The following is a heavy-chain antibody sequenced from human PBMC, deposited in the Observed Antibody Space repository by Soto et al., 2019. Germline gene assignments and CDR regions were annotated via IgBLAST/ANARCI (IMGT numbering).Heavy chain of an antibody. V-gene: IGHV3-48*04. CDR1: GFTFSAYA. Sequence: GGSLRLSCEGSGFTFSAYAMNWVRQAPGKGLEWVSYISSRSDTLYYADSVKGRFTISRDNAKNSLYLQMNSLRVEDTAVYYCARDQKWDYWKYGYYYGMDVWGQGTTVTVSS. CDR3: ARDQKWDYWKYGYYYGMDV. CDR2: ISSRSDTL. D-gene: IGHD1-7*01. J-gene: IGHJ6*02.